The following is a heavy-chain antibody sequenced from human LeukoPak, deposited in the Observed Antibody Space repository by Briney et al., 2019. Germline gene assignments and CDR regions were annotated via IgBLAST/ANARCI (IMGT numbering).Heavy chain of an antibody. V-gene: IGHV4-34*01. Sequence: SETLSLTCAVYGGSFSGYYWSWIRQPPGKGLEWIGEINHSGSTNYNPSLKSRVTISVDTSKNQFSLKLSSVTAADTAAYYCARGIGSGPYYYYGMDVWGQGTTVTVSS. J-gene: IGHJ6*02. CDR2: INHSGST. CDR3: ARGIGSGPYYYYGMDV. D-gene: IGHD3-3*01. CDR1: GGSFSGYY.